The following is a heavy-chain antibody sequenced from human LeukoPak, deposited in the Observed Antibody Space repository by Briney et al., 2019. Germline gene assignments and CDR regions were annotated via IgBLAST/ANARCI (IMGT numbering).Heavy chain of an antibody. V-gene: IGHV3-21*01. Sequence: GGSLRLSCAASGFTFSRNSMNWVRQAPGKGLEWVSSISSSSTYIYYADSVKGRFTISRGNAKNSLFLQMNSLRAEDTAVYYCARDYYGSGSSSFDSWAREPWSPSPQ. CDR2: ISSSSTYI. D-gene: IGHD3-10*01. CDR1: GFTFSRNS. CDR3: ARDYYGSGSSSFDS. J-gene: IGHJ4*02.